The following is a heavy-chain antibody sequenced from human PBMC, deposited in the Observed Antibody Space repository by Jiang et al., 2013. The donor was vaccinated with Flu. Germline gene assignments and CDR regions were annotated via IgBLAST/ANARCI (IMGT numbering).Heavy chain of an antibody. Sequence: GAEVKKPGASVKVSCKASGYTFTSYGISWVRQAPGQGLEWMGWISAYNGNTNYAQKLQGRVTMTTDTSTSTAYMELRSLRSDDTAVYYCAASSQPYYDSSGYTSLDYWGQGTLVTVSS. CDR2: ISAYNGNT. V-gene: IGHV1-18*01. D-gene: IGHD3-22*01. CDR1: GYTFTSYG. J-gene: IGHJ4*02. CDR3: AASSQPYYDSSGYTSLDY.